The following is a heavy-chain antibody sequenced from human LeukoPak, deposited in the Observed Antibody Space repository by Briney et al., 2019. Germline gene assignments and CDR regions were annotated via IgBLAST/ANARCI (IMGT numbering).Heavy chain of an antibody. CDR3: AKEKMATIGGDAFDI. D-gene: IGHD5-24*01. CDR1: GFIFRNDV. J-gene: IGHJ3*02. Sequence: GGSLRLSCAASGFIFRNDVMTWVRQAPGKGLEWVSAISGSGGSTYYADSVKGRFTISRDNSKNTLYLQMNSLRAEDTAVYYCAKEKMATIGGDAFDIWGQGTMVTVSS. V-gene: IGHV3-23*01. CDR2: ISGSGGST.